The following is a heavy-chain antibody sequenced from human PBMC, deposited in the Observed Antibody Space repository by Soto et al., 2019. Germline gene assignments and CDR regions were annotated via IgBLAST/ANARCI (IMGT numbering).Heavy chain of an antibody. D-gene: IGHD3-22*01. J-gene: IGHJ4*01. CDR3: ARAQYYYDSSGYFHY. Sequence: PSETLSLTCAVYGGSFSGYYWSWIRQHPGKGLGWIGYIYYSGSTYYNPSLKSRVTISVDTSKNQFSLKLSSVTAADTAVYYCARAQYYYDSSGYFHYWGQGILVTVSS. CDR1: GGSFSGYY. V-gene: IGHV4-31*11. CDR2: IYYSGST.